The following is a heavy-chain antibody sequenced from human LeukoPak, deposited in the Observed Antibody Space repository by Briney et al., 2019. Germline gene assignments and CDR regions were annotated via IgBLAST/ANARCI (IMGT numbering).Heavy chain of an antibody. CDR3: ARDVTRTTYWFDP. Sequence: SETLSLTCTVSGGSISSGSYYWSWIRQPAGKGLEWIGRIYTSGSTNYNPSLKSRVTMSVDTSKNQFSLKLSSVTAADTAVYYCARDVTRTTYWFDPWGQGTLVTVSS. V-gene: IGHV4-61*02. J-gene: IGHJ5*02. CDR1: GGSISSGSYY. CDR2: IYTSGST. D-gene: IGHD1-1*01.